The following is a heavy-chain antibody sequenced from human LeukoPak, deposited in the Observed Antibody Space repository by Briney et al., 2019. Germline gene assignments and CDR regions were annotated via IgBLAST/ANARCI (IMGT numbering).Heavy chain of an antibody. Sequence: GGSLRLSCAASGFTFSSYAMSWVRQAPGKGLEWVSAISGSGGSTYYADSVKGRFTISRDNSKNTLYLQMNSLRAEDTAVYYCAKAGIRGPRYYYGMDVWGQGTTVTVSS. J-gene: IGHJ6*02. CDR1: GFTFSSYA. CDR2: ISGSGGST. CDR3: AKAGIRGPRYYYGMDV. V-gene: IGHV3-23*01. D-gene: IGHD3-10*01.